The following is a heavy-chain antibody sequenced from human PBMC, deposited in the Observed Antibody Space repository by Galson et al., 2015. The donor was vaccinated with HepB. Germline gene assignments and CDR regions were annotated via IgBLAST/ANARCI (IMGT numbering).Heavy chain of an antibody. J-gene: IGHJ6*02. CDR2: ISYDGSNK. V-gene: IGHV3-30*04. D-gene: IGHD3-22*01. Sequence: SLRLSCAASGFTFSSYAMHWVRQAPGKGLEWVAVISYDGSNKYYADSVKGRFTISRDNSKNTLYLQMNSLRAEDTAVYYCARAGGYDSSGYRGLYYGMDVWGQGTTVTVSS. CDR1: GFTFSSYA. CDR3: ARAGGYDSSGYRGLYYGMDV.